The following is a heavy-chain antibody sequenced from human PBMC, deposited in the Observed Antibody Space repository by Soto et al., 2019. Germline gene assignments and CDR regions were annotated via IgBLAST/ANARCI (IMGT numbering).Heavy chain of an antibody. CDR1: GYTLTELS. J-gene: IGHJ3*02. CDR2: FDPEDGET. D-gene: IGHD3-22*01. V-gene: IGHV1-24*01. Sequence: ASVKVSRKVSGYTLTELSMYWVRQAPGKGLEWMGGFDPEDGETIYAQKFQGRVTMTGDTSTDTAYMELSSLRSEDTAVYYCATPTGRYYDSSGYYGPAAFDIWGQGTMVTVSS. CDR3: ATPTGRYYDSSGYYGPAAFDI.